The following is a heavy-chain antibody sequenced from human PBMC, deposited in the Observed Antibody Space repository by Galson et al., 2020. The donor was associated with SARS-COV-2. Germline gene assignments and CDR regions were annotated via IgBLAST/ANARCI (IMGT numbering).Heavy chain of an antibody. CDR3: ARVSGAWYYYDSSGYADY. CDR1: GFTFSSYS. V-gene: IGHV3-21*01. Sequence: GESLKISCVASGFTFSSYSMNWVRQAPGKGLEWVSSISSSSSYIYYADSVKGRFTISRDNAKNSLYLQMNSLRAEDTAVYYCARVSGAWYYYDSSGYADYWGQGTLVTVSS. J-gene: IGHJ4*02. D-gene: IGHD3-22*01. CDR2: ISSSSSYI.